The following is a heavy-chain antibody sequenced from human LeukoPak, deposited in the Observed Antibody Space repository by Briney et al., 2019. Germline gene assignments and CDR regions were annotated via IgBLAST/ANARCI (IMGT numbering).Heavy chain of an antibody. D-gene: IGHD6-6*01. CDR1: GDSNSSSSYY. V-gene: IGHV4-39*07. Sequence: SETLSLTCTVSGDSNSSSSYYWGWIRQPPGKGLEWIGTIRHSGGTYYNPSLKSRVTISLDTSKNQFSLKLSSVAAADTAVYYCVRDQGSSASDNWGQGTLVTVS. CDR2: IRHSGGT. CDR3: VRDQGSSASDN. J-gene: IGHJ4*02.